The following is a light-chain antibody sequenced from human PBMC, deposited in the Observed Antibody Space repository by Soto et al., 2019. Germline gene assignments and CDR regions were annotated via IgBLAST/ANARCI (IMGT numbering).Light chain of an antibody. V-gene: IGKV3-11*01. CDR2: DAS. CDR3: QQRYNWPPWT. Sequence: EIVLTQSPATLSLPPGERATLSCRASQSVSDYLAWYQQRPGQAPRLLIYDASTRATGIPARFSGSGSGTDFTLTISSLEPEDFAVYFCQQRYNWPPWTFGQGTKVEIK. CDR1: QSVSDY. J-gene: IGKJ1*01.